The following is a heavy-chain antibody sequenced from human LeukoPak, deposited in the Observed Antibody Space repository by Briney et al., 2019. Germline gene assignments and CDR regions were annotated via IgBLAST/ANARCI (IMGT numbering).Heavy chain of an antibody. V-gene: IGHV4-59*01. Sequence: SETLSLTCTVSGGSISSYYWSWIRQPPGKGLEWIGYIYYSGSTNYNPSLKSRVTISVDTTKNKFSLKLSSVTAADTAVYYCARVGWFDAFDIWGQGTMVTVSS. CDR1: GGSISSYY. CDR2: IYYSGST. D-gene: IGHD6-19*01. J-gene: IGHJ3*02. CDR3: ARVGWFDAFDI.